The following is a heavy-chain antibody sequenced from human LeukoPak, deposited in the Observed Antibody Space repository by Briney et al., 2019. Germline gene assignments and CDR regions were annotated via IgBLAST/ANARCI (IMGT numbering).Heavy chain of an antibody. CDR3: ARALGYCSSTSCYTAWFDP. V-gene: IGHV4-34*01. CDR2: INHGGST. J-gene: IGHJ5*02. D-gene: IGHD2-2*02. Sequence: PSETLSLTCAVYGGSFSGYYWSWIRQPPGKGLEWIGEINHGGSTNYNPSLKSRVTISVDTSKNQFSLKLSSVTAADTAVYYCARALGYCSSTSCYTAWFDPWGQGTLVTVSS. CDR1: GGSFSGYY.